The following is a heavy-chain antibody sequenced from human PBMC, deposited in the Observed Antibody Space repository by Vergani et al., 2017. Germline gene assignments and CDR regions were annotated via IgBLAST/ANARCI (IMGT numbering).Heavy chain of an antibody. CDR3: ARFLTGTTIYYYYGMDV. V-gene: IGHV4-4*02. CDR2: IYHSGST. J-gene: IGHJ6*02. Sequence: QVQLQESGPGLVTPSGTLSLTCAVSGGSISSSNWWSWVRQPPGKGLEWIGEIYHSGSTNYNPSLKSRVTISVDKSKNQFSLKLSSVTAADTAVYYCARFLTGTTIYYYYGMDVWGQGTTVTVSS. D-gene: IGHD1-20*01. CDR1: GGSISSSNW.